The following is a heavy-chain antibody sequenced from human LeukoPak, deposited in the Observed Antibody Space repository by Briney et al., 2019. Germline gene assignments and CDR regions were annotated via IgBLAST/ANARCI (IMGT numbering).Heavy chain of an antibody. CDR1: GFNLDDVA. D-gene: IGHD3-10*01. J-gene: IGHJ3*01. V-gene: IGHV3-9*01. Sequence: GGSLRLSCAASGFNLDDVAIQWVRRPGRRGLGWVSGISWNSDYIACADSVKGRFTISRDNAKNAVYLEMNSLRTEDTAFYYCAKDRSSTGHLFDVWGQGTMVTVSS. CDR3: AKDRSSTGHLFDV. CDR2: ISWNSDYI.